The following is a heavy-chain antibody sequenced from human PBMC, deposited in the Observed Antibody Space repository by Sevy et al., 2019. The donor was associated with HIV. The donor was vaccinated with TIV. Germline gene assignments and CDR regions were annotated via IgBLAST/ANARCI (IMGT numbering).Heavy chain of an antibody. CDR3: ARHCGSTSCSHAFDI. Sequence: SETLSLTCAVYGGSFSGYYWSWIRQPPGKGLEWIGGINHSGSTNYNPSLKSRVTISVDTSKNQFSLKLSSVTAADTAVYYCARHCGSTSCSHAFDIWGQGTMVTVSS. D-gene: IGHD2-2*01. CDR2: INHSGST. CDR1: GGSFSGYY. J-gene: IGHJ3*02. V-gene: IGHV4-34*01.